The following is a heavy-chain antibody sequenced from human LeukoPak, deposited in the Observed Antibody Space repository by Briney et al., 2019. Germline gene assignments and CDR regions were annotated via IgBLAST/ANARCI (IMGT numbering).Heavy chain of an antibody. V-gene: IGHV3-7*01. CDR2: IRQDGGAK. CDR1: GFTFSNYW. J-gene: IGHJ3*02. D-gene: IGHD1-26*01. CDR3: ARDQAPSFSGGHYDAFDI. Sequence: GGSLRLSCAASGFTFSNYWMTWLRQAPGRGLEWVANIRQDGGAKYYVDSVKGRFTFSRDNAMNSLYLQMNSLRAEDTAVYYCARDQAPSFSGGHYDAFDIWGQGTVVTVSS.